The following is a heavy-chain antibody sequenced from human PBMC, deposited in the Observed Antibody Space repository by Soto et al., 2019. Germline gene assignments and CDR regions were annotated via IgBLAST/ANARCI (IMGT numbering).Heavy chain of an antibody. CDR2: MNPNSGNP. CDR3: ARVRAIRGLQRNWFDP. D-gene: IGHD4-4*01. J-gene: IGHJ5*02. V-gene: IGHV1-8*01. CDR1: GYTFTSYD. Sequence: QVQLVQSGAEVKKPGASVKVSCKASGYTFTSYDINWVRQATGQGLEWMGWMNPNSGNPGYAQKFQGRATMTRNTSISTAYKELSSLRSEDTAVYYCARVRAIRGLQRNWFDPWGQGTLVTVSS.